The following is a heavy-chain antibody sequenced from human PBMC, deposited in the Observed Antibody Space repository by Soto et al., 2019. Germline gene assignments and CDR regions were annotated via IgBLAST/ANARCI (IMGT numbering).Heavy chain of an antibody. V-gene: IGHV2-5*02. CDR2: IYWDDDK. CDR3: AHLTTGGFYFDY. D-gene: IGHD4-17*01. Sequence: QITLKESGPTLVKPTQTLTLTCTFSGFSLRNSGVGVGRIRQPPGKALEWLALIYWDDDKRYNPSLKSRPTITKHNSKTHVFHTITNMDTVDTATYSSAHLTTGGFYFDYWGQGTLVTVSS. CDR1: GFSLRNSGVG. J-gene: IGHJ4*02.